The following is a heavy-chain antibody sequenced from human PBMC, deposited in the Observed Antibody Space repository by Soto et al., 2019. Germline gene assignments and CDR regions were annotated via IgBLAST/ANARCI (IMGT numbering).Heavy chain of an antibody. Sequence: QVQLVQSGAEVKKPGASVKVSCKASGYTFTSYGISWVRQAPGQGLEWMGWISAYNGNTNYAQTLQGRVTMTTDTSTSTAYMELRSLRSDDTAVYYCASSMDGYNSKRRLDYWGQGTLVTVSS. CDR2: ISAYNGNT. D-gene: IGHD5-12*01. J-gene: IGHJ4*02. CDR3: ASSMDGYNSKRRLDY. V-gene: IGHV1-18*04. CDR1: GYTFTSYG.